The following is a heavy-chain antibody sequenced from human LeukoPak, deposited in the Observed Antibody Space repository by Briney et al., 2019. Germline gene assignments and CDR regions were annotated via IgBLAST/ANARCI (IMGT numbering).Heavy chain of an antibody. CDR3: ARGLADIVVVPAATPSSAYYFDY. Sequence: SETLSLTCAVYGGSFNGYYWSWIRQPPGKGLEWIGEINHSGSTNYNPSLKSRVTISVDTSKNQFSLKLSSVTAADTAVYYCARGLADIVVVPAATPSSAYYFDYWGQGTLVTVSS. CDR1: GGSFNGYY. J-gene: IGHJ4*02. D-gene: IGHD2-2*01. V-gene: IGHV4-34*01. CDR2: INHSGST.